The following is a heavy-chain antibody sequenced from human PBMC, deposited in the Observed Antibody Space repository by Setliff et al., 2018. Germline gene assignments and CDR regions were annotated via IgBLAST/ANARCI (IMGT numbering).Heavy chain of an antibody. J-gene: IGHJ4*02. CDR3: ARGGKILEWLYAHDY. CDR2: IYYSGST. Sequence: SETLSLTCTVSGGSISSSSYYWGWIRQPPGKGLEWIGSIYYSGSTYYNPSLKGRVTISVDTSKNQFSLKLSSVTAADTAVYYCARGGKILEWLYAHDYWGQGTLVTVSS. V-gene: IGHV4-39*07. CDR1: GGSISSSSYY. D-gene: IGHD3-3*01.